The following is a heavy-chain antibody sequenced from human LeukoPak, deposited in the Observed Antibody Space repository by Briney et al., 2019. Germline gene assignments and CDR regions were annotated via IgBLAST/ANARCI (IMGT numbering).Heavy chain of an antibody. V-gene: IGHV4-39*07. CDR3: ARYSWARLRYFDL. CDR2: IYYSGST. Sequence: PSETLSLTCTVSGGSISSSSYYWGWIRQPPGKGLEWIGSIYYSGSTYYNPSLKSRVTISVDTSKNQFSLKLSSVTAADTAVYYCARYSWARLRYFDLWGRGTLVTASS. CDR1: GGSISSSSYY. J-gene: IGHJ2*01. D-gene: IGHD1-26*01.